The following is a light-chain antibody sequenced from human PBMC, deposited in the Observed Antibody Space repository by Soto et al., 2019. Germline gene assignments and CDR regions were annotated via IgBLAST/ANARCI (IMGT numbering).Light chain of an antibody. J-gene: IGKJ1*01. Sequence: EIVLTQSPGTLSLSPGERAILSCRASQSVGSLLAWYQHNPGQAPRLLIYGASNRATGIPDRFSGSGSGTDFTLTISRLEPEDSAVYYCQQYGSSPTWTFGQGTKVDI. CDR2: GAS. V-gene: IGKV3-20*01. CDR1: QSVGSL. CDR3: QQYGSSPTWT.